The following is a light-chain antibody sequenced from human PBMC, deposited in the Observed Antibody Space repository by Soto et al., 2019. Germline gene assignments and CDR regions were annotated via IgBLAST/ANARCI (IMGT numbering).Light chain of an antibody. CDR1: STDVGGYNY. J-gene: IGLJ1*01. Sequence: SVLPHPPSASGSAGQSVTISFTGTSTDVGGYNYVSWYQQHPGKAPKLIIYEVSKRPSGVPDRFSGSKSGHTAYLTLSGLQAEDEADYFCSSYARNNIHHVLGTGSKITVL. CDR2: EVS. V-gene: IGLV2-8*01. CDR3: SSYARNNIHHV.